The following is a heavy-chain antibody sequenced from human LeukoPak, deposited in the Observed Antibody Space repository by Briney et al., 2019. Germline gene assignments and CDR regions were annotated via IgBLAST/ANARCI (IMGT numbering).Heavy chain of an antibody. J-gene: IGHJ3*02. V-gene: IGHV4-34*01. Sequence: IPSETLSLTCAVYGGSFNGYYWSWIRQPPGKGLEWIGEINQSGSTNYNPSLKSRVTISVDTSKNQFSLKLSSVTAADTAVYYCASTPGRVVVTAGAFDIWGQGTMVTVSS. CDR3: ASTPGRVVVTAGAFDI. CDR1: GGSFNGYY. CDR2: INQSGST. D-gene: IGHD2-21*02.